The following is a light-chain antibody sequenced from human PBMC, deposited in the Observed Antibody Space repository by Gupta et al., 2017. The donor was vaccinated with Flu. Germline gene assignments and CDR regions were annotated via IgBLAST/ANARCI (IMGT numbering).Light chain of an antibody. CDR1: QSISSY. CDR2: AAS. V-gene: IGKV1-39*01. CDR3: QHRDSTPIT. J-gene: IGKJ3*01. Sequence: DIQMTQSPPSLSASVGDRVTITCRASQSISSYLNWYQQKPGKAPKLLIYAASSLKSGVPSRFSGSGSGTDFTLTISRRQPEDFATYYCQHRDSTPITFGHGTKVDIK.